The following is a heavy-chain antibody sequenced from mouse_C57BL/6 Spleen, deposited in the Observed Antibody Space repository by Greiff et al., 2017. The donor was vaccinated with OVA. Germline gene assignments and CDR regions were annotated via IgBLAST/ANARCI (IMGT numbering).Heavy chain of an antibody. D-gene: IGHD3-2*02. CDR1: GYTFTSYW. CDR2: IDPSDSYT. J-gene: IGHJ1*03. CDR3: GRRSSCSRYFDV. V-gene: IGHV1-59*01. Sequence: QVQLQQPGAELVRPGTSVKLSCKASGYTFTSYWMHWVKQRPGQGLEWIGVIDPSDSYTNYNQKFKGKATLTVDTSSSTAYMQLSSLTSEDSAVYYCGRRSSCSRYFDVWGTGTTVTVSS.